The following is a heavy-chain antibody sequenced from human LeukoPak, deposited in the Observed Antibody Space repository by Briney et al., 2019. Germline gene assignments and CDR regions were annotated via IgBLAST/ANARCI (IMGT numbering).Heavy chain of an antibody. J-gene: IGHJ4*02. CDR1: GYTFTSYA. CDR3: ARGVATNRSYFDY. CDR2: INAGNGNT. Sequence: GASVKVSCKASGYTFTSYAMHWVRQAPGQRLEWMGWINAGNGNTKYSQKFQGRVTITRDTSASTAYMELSSLRSEDTAVYSCARGVATNRSYFDYWGQGPLVTVS. D-gene: IGHD5-12*01. V-gene: IGHV1-3*01.